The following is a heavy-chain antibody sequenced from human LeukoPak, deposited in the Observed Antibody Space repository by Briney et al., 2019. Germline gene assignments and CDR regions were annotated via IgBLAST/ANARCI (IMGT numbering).Heavy chain of an antibody. V-gene: IGHV3-43*02. CDR2: ISGDGGAT. J-gene: IGHJ4*02. D-gene: IGHD6-19*01. Sequence: GGSLRLSCAASGFTFDDYAMHWVRQAPGQGLEWVSRISGDGGATHYADSVKGRFTISRDNSKNSLYLQMNSLRTEDTAFYYCAKDMAYSSGWYGIDYWGQGTLVTVSS. CDR3: AKDMAYSSGWYGIDY. CDR1: GFTFDDYA.